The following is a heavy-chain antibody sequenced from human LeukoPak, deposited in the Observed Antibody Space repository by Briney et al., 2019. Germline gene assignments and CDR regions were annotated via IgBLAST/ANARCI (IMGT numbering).Heavy chain of an antibody. V-gene: IGHV3-11*01. Sequence: GGSLRLSCGGSGLTFTDHYMSWIRQAPGKGPEWISYIGAGDAGSTIHYADSVKGRFTISRDHAKNSLHLQMNSLRAEDTAVYYCARCDLERGFTNIWFDPWGQGTLVTVSS. CDR1: GLTFTDHY. D-gene: IGHD5-12*01. J-gene: IGHJ5*02. CDR3: ARCDLERGFTNIWFDP. CDR2: IGAGDAGSTI.